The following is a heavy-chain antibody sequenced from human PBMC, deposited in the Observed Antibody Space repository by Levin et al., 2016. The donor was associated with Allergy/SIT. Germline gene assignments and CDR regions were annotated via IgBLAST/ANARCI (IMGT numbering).Heavy chain of an antibody. J-gene: IGHJ5*02. CDR2: IYYSGST. D-gene: IGHD3-22*01. Sequence: WIRQPPGKGLEWIGYIYYSGSTNYNPSLKSRVTISVDTSKNQFSLKLSSVTAADTAVYYCARDLASDSSGYSWFDPWGQGTLVTVSS. V-gene: IGHV4-59*01. CDR3: ARDLASDSSGYSWFDP.